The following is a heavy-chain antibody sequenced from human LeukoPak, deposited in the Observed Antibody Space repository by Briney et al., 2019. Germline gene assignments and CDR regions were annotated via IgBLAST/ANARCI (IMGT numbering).Heavy chain of an antibody. D-gene: IGHD6-25*01. Sequence: GGSLRLSCAASGFTFSSYSMNWVRQAPGKGLEWVSSISSSSSYIYYADSVKGRFTISRDNAKNSLYLQMNSLRAEDTAVYYCARRSAAKDAFDIWGQGTKVTVSS. V-gene: IGHV3-21*01. CDR2: ISSSSSYI. J-gene: IGHJ3*02. CDR3: ARRSAAKDAFDI. CDR1: GFTFSSYS.